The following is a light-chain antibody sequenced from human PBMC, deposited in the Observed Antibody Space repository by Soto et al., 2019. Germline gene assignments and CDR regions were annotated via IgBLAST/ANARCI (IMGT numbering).Light chain of an antibody. CDR2: GAS. V-gene: IGKV3-20*01. CDR3: QHYSTLLT. CDR1: QSIDSTY. J-gene: IGKJ1*01. Sequence: DIVLTQSPGTLSLSPGERATLSCRASQSIDSTYLAWYQHKPGQAPRLLIYGASSRATGIPDRFSGSGSGEVFPLTISRLADDDFAEYFYQHYSTLLTFGQGTKVEIK.